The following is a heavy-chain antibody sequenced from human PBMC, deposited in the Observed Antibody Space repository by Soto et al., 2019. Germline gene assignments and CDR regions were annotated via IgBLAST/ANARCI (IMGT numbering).Heavy chain of an antibody. V-gene: IGHV1-2*02. D-gene: IGHD6-13*01. CDR2: INPNSGGT. Sequence: QVQLVQSGAEMKKPGASVKVSCKASGYTFTGYYMHWVRQAPGQGLEWMGWINPNSGGTNYAQKFQGRVTMTRDTSISTAYMELSRLRSDDTAVYYCASLTYSSSWTNNWFDPWGQGTLVTVSS. CDR3: ASLTYSSSWTNNWFDP. J-gene: IGHJ5*02. CDR1: GYTFTGYY.